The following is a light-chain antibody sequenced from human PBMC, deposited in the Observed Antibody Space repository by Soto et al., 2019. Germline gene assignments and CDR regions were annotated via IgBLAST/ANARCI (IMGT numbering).Light chain of an antibody. CDR3: QQRSNWPGT. V-gene: IGKV3D-15*01. CDR1: QSISIN. Sequence: EIVLTQSPGTLSVSPGDRVTLSCRASQSISINLAWYQHKPGQAPRLLIHAGSTRATGIPARISGSGSGTEFTLTISSLQSEDFAVYYCQQRSNWPGTFGQGTKLEIK. CDR2: AGS. J-gene: IGKJ2*01.